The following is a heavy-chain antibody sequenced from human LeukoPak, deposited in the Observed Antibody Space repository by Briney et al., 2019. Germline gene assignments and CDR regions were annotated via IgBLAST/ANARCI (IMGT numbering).Heavy chain of an antibody. V-gene: IGHV3-23*01. CDR2: ISGSGGST. J-gene: IGHJ4*02. Sequence: GGSLRLSCAASGFTFARNTMTWVRQAPGKGLEWVSSISGSGGSTYYADSVKGRFTISRDNSKNTLYLQMNSLRADDTAVYYCAKDGSGFHGYFDYWGQGTLVTVSS. CDR1: GFTFARNT. CDR3: AKDGSGFHGYFDY. D-gene: IGHD3-22*01.